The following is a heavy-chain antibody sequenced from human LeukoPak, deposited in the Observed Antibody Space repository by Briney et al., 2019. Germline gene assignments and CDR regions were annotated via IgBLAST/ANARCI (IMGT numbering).Heavy chain of an antibody. CDR1: GFTFSRYW. CDR2: INSDGSST. D-gene: IGHD2-2*01. J-gene: IGHJ6*03. CDR3: ARAKARPSTLEYYYYYMDV. Sequence: GGSLRLSCAASGFTFSRYWMTWVRQAPGKGLVWVSRINSDGSSTSYADSVKGRFTISRDNAKNTLYLQMNSLRAEDTAVYYCARAKARPSTLEYYYYYMDVWGKGTTVTISS. V-gene: IGHV3-74*01.